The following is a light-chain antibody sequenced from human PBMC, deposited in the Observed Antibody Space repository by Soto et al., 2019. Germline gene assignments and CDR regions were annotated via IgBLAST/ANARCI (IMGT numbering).Light chain of an antibody. CDR2: AAS. V-gene: IGKV1-12*01. CDR1: QGINNM. J-gene: IGKJ4*01. Sequence: DIQMTQSPSSVSASVGDRVTITCRASQGINNMLAWYQQKPGKAPRLLISAASTLQSGVPSRFSGSASGRDFTLTISSLQPEDSATYYCQQANRFPLTFGGGTRVEIK. CDR3: QQANRFPLT.